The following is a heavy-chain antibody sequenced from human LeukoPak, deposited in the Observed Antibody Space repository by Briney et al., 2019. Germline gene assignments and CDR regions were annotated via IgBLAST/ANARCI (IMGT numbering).Heavy chain of an antibody. J-gene: IGHJ6*03. CDR2: ISGSGGST. CDR1: GFTFSSYA. Sequence: QPGGSLRLSCAASGFTFSSYAMSWVRQAPGKGLEWVSAISGSGGSTYYADSVKGRFTISRDNSKNTLYLQMNSLRAEDTALYYCARSQILYYYYYMDVWGKGTTVTVSS. V-gene: IGHV3-23*01. CDR3: ARSQILYYYYYMDV.